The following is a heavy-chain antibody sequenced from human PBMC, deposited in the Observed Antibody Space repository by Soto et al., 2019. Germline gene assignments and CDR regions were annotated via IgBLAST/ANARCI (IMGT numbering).Heavy chain of an antibody. J-gene: IGHJ4*02. Sequence: GASVKVSCKASGYTFTSYCISWVRQAPGQGLEWMGWISAYNGNTNYAQKLQGRVTMTTDTSTSTAYMELRSLRSDDTAVYYCARDRAYYDSSGSRAFFDYWGQGTLVTVSS. CDR1: GYTFTSYC. CDR3: ARDRAYYDSSGSRAFFDY. D-gene: IGHD3-22*01. V-gene: IGHV1-18*04. CDR2: ISAYNGNT.